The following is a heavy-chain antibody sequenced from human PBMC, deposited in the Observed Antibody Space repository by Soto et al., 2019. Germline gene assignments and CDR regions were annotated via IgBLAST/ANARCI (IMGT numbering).Heavy chain of an antibody. CDR3: ARDVVPAAKSSCFDP. CDR2: ISSSSSYI. D-gene: IGHD2-2*01. Sequence: GGSLRLSCAASGFTFSSYSMNWVRQAPGKGLEWVSSISSSSSYIYYADSVKGRFTISRDNAKNSLYLQMNSLRAEDTAVYYCARDVVPAAKSSCFDPWGQGTLVTVSS. V-gene: IGHV3-21*01. CDR1: GFTFSSYS. J-gene: IGHJ5*02.